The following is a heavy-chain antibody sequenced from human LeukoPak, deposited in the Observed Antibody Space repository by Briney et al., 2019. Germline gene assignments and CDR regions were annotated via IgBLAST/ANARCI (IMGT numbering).Heavy chain of an antibody. Sequence: SETLSLTCAVYGGSFSDYYWNWIRQPPGEGLEWIGEINHSGTTNYNPSLKSRVTISVDTSKNQFSLRLSSVTAADTAVYYCARGLRLPSRSTPAVPHVWGKGTTVTVSA. CDR2: INHSGTT. J-gene: IGHJ6*04. CDR3: ARGLRLPSRSTPAVPHV. V-gene: IGHV4-34*01. CDR1: GGSFSDYY. D-gene: IGHD2/OR15-2a*01.